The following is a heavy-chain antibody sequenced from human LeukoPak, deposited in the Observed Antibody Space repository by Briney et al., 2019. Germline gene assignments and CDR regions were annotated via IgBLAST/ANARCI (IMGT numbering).Heavy chain of an antibody. CDR2: IYHSGST. Sequence: SETLSLTCTVSGGSIRRDYWSWIRQPPGKGLEWIGCIYHSGSTKYNPSLKSRVTISVDTSKNQFSLKLSSVTAADTAVYYCARDGGSWYDGWGQGTLVTVSS. V-gene: IGHV4-59*01. CDR3: ARDGGSWYDG. J-gene: IGHJ4*02. D-gene: IGHD6-13*01. CDR1: GGSIRRDY.